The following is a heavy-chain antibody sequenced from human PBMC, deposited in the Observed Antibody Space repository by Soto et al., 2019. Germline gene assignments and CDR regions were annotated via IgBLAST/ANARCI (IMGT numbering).Heavy chain of an antibody. CDR1: GGSTGGRY. V-gene: IGHV4-59*11. CDR3: ARDRGAGKWSYYYYGRDV. Sequence: PSETLALTCTVSGGSTGGRYWGWMRQPPGKGLEWIGYVYYSGSSTSNPSLKSRVTMSADTSKNQLSLNLSSVTAADTAVYYCARDRGAGKWSYYYYGRDVWGQGPTVTVSS. J-gene: IGHJ6*02. CDR2: VYYSGSS. D-gene: IGHD1-1*01.